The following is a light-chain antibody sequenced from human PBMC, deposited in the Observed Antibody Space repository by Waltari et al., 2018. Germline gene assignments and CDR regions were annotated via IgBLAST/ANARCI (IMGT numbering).Light chain of an antibody. Sequence: EIIMTQSPATLSLSPGERATLPCRASQNVNSNLAWYQQKPGQAPRLLIYGASIRATGIPARFSGSGSGTQFTLTINSLQSEDSAVYFCQQQNDWPPWTFGQGTKVELK. V-gene: IGKV3-15*01. CDR1: QNVNSN. J-gene: IGKJ1*01. CDR2: GAS. CDR3: QQQNDWPPWT.